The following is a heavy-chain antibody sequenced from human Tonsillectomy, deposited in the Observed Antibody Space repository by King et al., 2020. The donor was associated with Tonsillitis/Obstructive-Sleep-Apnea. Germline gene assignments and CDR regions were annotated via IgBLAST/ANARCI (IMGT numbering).Heavy chain of an antibody. D-gene: IGHD4-17*01. J-gene: IGHJ3*02. CDR2: IDPSDSYT. Sequence: QLVQSGAEVKKPGESLRISCKGSGYSFTSYWISWVRQMPGKGLEWMGRIDPSDSYTNYSPSFQGHVTISADKSISTAYLQWSSLKASDTAMYYCARSKFAAPDYADAFDIWGQGTMVTVSS. CDR1: GYSFTSYW. V-gene: IGHV5-10-1*01. CDR3: ARSKFAAPDYADAFDI.